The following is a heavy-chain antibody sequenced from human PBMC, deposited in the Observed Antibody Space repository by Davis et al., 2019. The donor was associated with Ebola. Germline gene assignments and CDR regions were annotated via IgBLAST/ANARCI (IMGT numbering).Heavy chain of an antibody. CDR3: AKDWDHYGPQY. Sequence: GESLKISCAASGFTFSSYAMHWVRQAPGKGLEWVAVISYDGSNKYYADSVKGRFTISRDNSKNTLYLQMNSLRAEDTAVYHCAKDWDHYGPQYWGQGTLVTVSS. CDR2: ISYDGSNK. D-gene: IGHD4-17*01. J-gene: IGHJ4*02. CDR1: GFTFSSYA. V-gene: IGHV3-30-3*01.